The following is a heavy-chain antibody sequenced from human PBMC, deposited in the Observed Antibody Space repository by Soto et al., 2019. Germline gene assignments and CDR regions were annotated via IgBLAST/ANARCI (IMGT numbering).Heavy chain of an antibody. CDR3: ARAPSIYESGYYDF. Sequence: GGSLRLSCSASGFTFRDYWMYWVRQAPGKGLVWVSRIISDGSYTFYADSVKGRFTISRDNAKNTLYLQMNSLRAEDTAVYYCARAPSIYESGYYDFWGQGTLVTVSS. CDR2: IISDGSYT. CDR1: GFTFRDYW. D-gene: IGHD3-3*01. J-gene: IGHJ4*02. V-gene: IGHV3-74*01.